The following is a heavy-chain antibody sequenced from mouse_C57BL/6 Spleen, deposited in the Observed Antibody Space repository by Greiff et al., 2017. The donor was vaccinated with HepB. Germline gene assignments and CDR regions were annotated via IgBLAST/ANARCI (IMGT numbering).Heavy chain of an antibody. Sequence: EVKLMESGGGLVKPGGSLKLSCAASGFTFSDYGMHWVRQAPEKGLEWVAYISSGSSTIYYADTVKGRFTISRDNAKNNLFLQMTSLRSEDTAMYYCTRRGGYDCDDVIEYWGQGTTLTVSS. J-gene: IGHJ2*01. V-gene: IGHV5-17*01. CDR1: GFTFSDYG. CDR2: ISSGSSTI. CDR3: TRRGGYDCDDVIEY. D-gene: IGHD2-4*01.